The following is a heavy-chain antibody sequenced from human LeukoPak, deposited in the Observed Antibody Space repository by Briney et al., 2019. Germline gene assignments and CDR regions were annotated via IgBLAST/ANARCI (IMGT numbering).Heavy chain of an antibody. J-gene: IGHJ5*02. D-gene: IGHD3-3*01. V-gene: IGHV1-18*04. CDR3: ARVPQLTIFGVVIHNWFDP. CDR2: ISAYNGNT. CDR1: GYTFTGYY. Sequence: GASVKVSCKASGYTFTGYYMHWVRQAPGQGLEWMGWISAYNGNTNYAQKLQGRVTMTTDTSTSTAYMELRSLRSDDTAVYYCARVPQLTIFGVVIHNWFDPWGQGTLVTVSS.